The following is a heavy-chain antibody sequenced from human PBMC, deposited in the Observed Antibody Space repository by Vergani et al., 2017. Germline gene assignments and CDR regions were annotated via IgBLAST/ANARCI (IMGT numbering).Heavy chain of an antibody. V-gene: IGHV1-3*02. Sequence: QVQLVQSGAEVKKPGASVKVSCKASGYTFTSYAMHWVRQAPGQRLEWMGWSNAGNGNTKYSQEFQGRVTITRDTSASTVYMELSSLRSEDTAVYYCARDLGHVGITPQAFDPWGQGTLVTVSS. D-gene: IGHD1-14*01. CDR1: GYTFTSYA. J-gene: IGHJ5*02. CDR3: ARDLGHVGITPQAFDP. CDR2: SNAGNGNT.